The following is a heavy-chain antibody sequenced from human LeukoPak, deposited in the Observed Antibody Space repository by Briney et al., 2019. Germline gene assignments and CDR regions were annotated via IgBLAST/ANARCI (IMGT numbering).Heavy chain of an antibody. V-gene: IGHV5-51*01. J-gene: IGHJ4*02. CDR1: GYRFTTYW. D-gene: IGHD2-15*01. CDR3: ARSSGTYEYYFDY. Sequence: GESLKISCKGSGYRFTTYWLGWVRQTPGKGLEWMGIIYPGDSDTRYNPSFQGQVTISADKSISTAYLQWSSLKASDTAIYYCARSSGTYEYYFDYWGQGTLVTVSS. CDR2: IYPGDSDT.